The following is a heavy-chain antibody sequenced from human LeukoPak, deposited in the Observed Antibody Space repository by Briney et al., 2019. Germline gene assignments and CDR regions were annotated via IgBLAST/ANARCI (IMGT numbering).Heavy chain of an antibody. CDR2: IIPIFGTA. CDR1: GGTFSSYA. V-gene: IGHV1-69*13. CDR3: ARGIAVAGTEEGDY. D-gene: IGHD6-19*01. Sequence: SVTVSCTASGGTFSSYAISWVRQAPGQGLEWMGGIIPIFGTANYAQKFQGRVTITADESTSTAYMELSSLRSEDTAVYYCARGIAVAGTEEGDYWGQGTLVTVSS. J-gene: IGHJ4*02.